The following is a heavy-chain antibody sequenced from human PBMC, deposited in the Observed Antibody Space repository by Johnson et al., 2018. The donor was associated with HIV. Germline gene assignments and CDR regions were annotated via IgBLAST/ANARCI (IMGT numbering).Heavy chain of an antibody. D-gene: IGHD1-1*01. V-gene: IGHV3-48*03. J-gene: IGHJ3*02. CDR1: GFTFSSYA. CDR3: ARGGYNWNDFLNDAFDM. Sequence: VQLVESGGGVVQPGRSLRLSCAASGFTFSSYAMHWVRQAPGKGLEWISYIGRSGTTIYYADSVKGRFTISRDNTKNSLYLQMNSLRAEDTAVYYCARGGYNWNDFLNDAFDMRGQGTVVTVSS. CDR2: IGRSGTTI.